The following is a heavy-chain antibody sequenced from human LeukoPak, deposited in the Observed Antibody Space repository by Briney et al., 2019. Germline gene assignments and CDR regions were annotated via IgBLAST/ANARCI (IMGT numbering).Heavy chain of an antibody. J-gene: IGHJ4*02. CDR2: INPSGGST. V-gene: IGHV1-46*01. D-gene: IGHD6-19*01. CDR1: GYTFTSYY. CDR3: ARGQFLYSTGWPSTIRFDY. Sequence: ASVKVSCKASGYTFTSYYMHWVRQAPGQGLEWMGIINPSGGSTSYAQKFQGRVTMTRDMSTSTVYMELSSLRSEDTAVYYCARGQFLYSTGWPSTIRFDYWGQGALVTVSS.